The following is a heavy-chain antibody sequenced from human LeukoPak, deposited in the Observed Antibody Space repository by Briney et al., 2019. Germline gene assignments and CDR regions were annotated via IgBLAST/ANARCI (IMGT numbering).Heavy chain of an antibody. J-gene: IGHJ4*02. V-gene: IGHV1-69*13. CDR3: ARDHPKWLAD. CDR1: GGTFSSYA. D-gene: IGHD6-19*01. Sequence: ASVKVSCKASGGTFSSYAISWVRQAPGQGLEWMGGIIPIFGTANYAQKFQGRATITADESTSTAYMELSSLRSEDTAVYYCARDHPKWLADWGQGTLVTVSS. CDR2: IIPIFGTA.